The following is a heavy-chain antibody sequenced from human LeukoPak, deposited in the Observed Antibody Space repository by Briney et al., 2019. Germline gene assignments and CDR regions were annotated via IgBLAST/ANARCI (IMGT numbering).Heavy chain of an antibody. CDR2: IWYDGSNK. V-gene: IGHV3-33*01. Sequence: PGGSLRLSCAASGFTFSSYGMHWVRQAPGKGLEWVAVIWYDGSNKYYADSVKGRFTISRDNSKNTLYLQMNSLRAEDTAVYYCARELYCGGDCYSRLFYYYYGMDVWGQGTTVTVSS. D-gene: IGHD2-21*02. CDR3: ARELYCGGDCYSRLFYYYYGMDV. J-gene: IGHJ6*02. CDR1: GFTFSSYG.